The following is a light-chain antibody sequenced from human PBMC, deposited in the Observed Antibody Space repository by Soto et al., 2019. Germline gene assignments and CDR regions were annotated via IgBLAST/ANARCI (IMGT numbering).Light chain of an antibody. Sequence: EIVLTQSPGTLSLSPGERATLSCRASQSVSSSYLAWYQQKPGQAPRLLIYAASSRATGIPDRFSASVSGTDFTLTISRLEPEDFATYYCQHYNSYSEAFGQGTKVELK. CDR1: QSVSSSY. V-gene: IGKV3-20*01. CDR2: AAS. J-gene: IGKJ1*01. CDR3: QHYNSYSEA.